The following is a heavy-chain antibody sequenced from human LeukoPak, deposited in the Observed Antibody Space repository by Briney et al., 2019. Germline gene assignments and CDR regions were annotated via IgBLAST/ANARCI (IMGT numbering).Heavy chain of an antibody. CDR1: GFTFDDYA. CDR2: ISWNSGSI. V-gene: IGHV3-9*01. Sequence: GGSLRLSCAASGFTFDDYAMHWVRQAPGKGLEWVSGISWNSGSIVYADSEKGRFTISRDNAKNSLYLQMNSLRAEDTALYYCAKDYGKDSSGWYDYWGQGTLVTVSS. J-gene: IGHJ4*02. D-gene: IGHD6-19*01. CDR3: AKDYGKDSSGWYDY.